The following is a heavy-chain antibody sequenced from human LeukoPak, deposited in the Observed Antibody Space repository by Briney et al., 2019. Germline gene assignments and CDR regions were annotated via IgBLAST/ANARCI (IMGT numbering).Heavy chain of an antibody. D-gene: IGHD3-22*01. CDR2: IYHSGST. CDR1: GYSISSGYY. V-gene: IGHV4-38-2*02. CDR3: ARSAGYYDSSAYGDY. J-gene: IGHJ4*02. Sequence: PSETLSLTCTVSGYSISSGYYWGWIRQPPGQGLEWIGSIYHSGSTYYNPSLKSRVTISVDTSKNQFSLKLSSVTAADAAVYYCARSAGYYDSSAYGDYWGQGTLVTVSS.